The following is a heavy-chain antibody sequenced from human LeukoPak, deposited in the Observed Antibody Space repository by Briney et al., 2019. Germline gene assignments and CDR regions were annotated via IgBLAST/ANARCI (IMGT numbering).Heavy chain of an antibody. CDR2: IYTSGRT. CDR3: ARDGTRRYMDV. Sequence: SQTLSLTCTVSGGSISSGSDYWSWVRQPAGRGLEWIGRIYTSGRTNDNTSGKRRVTITVDTSKTQFSLKLSSVTAADTAVYYCARDGTRRYMDVWGKGTTVTVSS. V-gene: IGHV4-61*02. CDR1: GGSISSGSDY. J-gene: IGHJ6*03. D-gene: IGHD1-14*01.